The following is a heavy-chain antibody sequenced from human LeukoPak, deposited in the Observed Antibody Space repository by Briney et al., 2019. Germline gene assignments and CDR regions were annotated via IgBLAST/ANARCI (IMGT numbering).Heavy chain of an antibody. CDR1: GGSVSSGSYY. V-gene: IGHV4-61*01. J-gene: IGHJ4*02. Sequence: SGTLSLTCTVSGGSVSSGSYYWSWIRQPPGKGLEWIGYIYYSGSTNYNPSLKSRVTISVDTSKNQFSLKLSSVTAADTAVYYCASWGSEDFDYWGQGTLVTVSS. CDR3: ASWGSEDFDY. D-gene: IGHD7-27*01. CDR2: IYYSGST.